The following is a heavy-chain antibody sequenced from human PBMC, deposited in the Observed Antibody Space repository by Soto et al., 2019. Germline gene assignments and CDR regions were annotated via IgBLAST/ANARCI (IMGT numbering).Heavy chain of an antibody. CDR2: ISAYNGNT. Sequence: ASVKVSCKASGYTFTSYGISWVRQAPGQGLEWMGWISAYNGNTNYAQKLQGRVTMTTDTSTSTAYMELRSLRSDDTAVYYCAREELTWDIVVVPAADPDVRGYGMDVWGQGTTVTVSS. V-gene: IGHV1-18*01. CDR1: GYTFTSYG. J-gene: IGHJ6*02. CDR3: AREELTWDIVVVPAADPDVRGYGMDV. D-gene: IGHD2-2*01.